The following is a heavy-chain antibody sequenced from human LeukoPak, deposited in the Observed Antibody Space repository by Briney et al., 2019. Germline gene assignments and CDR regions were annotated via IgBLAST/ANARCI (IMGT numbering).Heavy chain of an antibody. CDR3: ARVARERVGGVYYFDY. V-gene: IGHV3-13*01. Sequence: LSGGSLRLSCAASGFTFSDYDMHWVRQATGKGLEWVSAIGTAGDTYYTGSVKGRFTISRENAKNSLYLQMSSLRAGDTAVYYCARVARERVGGVYYFDYWGQGTLVTVSS. CDR2: IGTAGDT. CDR1: GFTFSDYD. J-gene: IGHJ4*02. D-gene: IGHD1-1*01.